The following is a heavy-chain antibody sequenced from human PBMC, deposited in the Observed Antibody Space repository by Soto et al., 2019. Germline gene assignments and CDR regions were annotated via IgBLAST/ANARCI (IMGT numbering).Heavy chain of an antibody. CDR1: GGSISSGDYY. CDR2: IYYSGST. CDR3: VRVGHINWFDP. V-gene: IGHV4-30-4*01. J-gene: IGHJ5*02. Sequence: SETLSLTCTVSGGSISSGDYYWSWIRQPPGKGLEWIGYIYYSGSTYYNPSLKSRVTISVDTSKNQFSLKLSSVTAADTAVYYCVRVGHINWFDPWGHGTLVTVSS. D-gene: IGHD2-21*01.